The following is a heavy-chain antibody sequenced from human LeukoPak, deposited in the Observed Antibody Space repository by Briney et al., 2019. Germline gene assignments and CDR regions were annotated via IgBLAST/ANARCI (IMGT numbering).Heavy chain of an antibody. D-gene: IGHD2-15*01. V-gene: IGHV3-7*01. CDR3: ARDLGGGSCL. CDR1: GFTFSNYW. J-gene: IGHJ4*02. CDR2: IKSDGSAK. Sequence: PGGSLRLSCAASGFTFSNYWMAWVRQAPGKGLEWVASIKSDGSAKYYVDSVKGRFTISRDNAKNSLFLQMNSLRVEDMAVYYCARDLGGGSCLWGQGTLDTVSS.